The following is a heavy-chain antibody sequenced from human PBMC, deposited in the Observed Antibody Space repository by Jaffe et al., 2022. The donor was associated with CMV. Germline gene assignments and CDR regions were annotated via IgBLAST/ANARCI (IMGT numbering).Heavy chain of an antibody. CDR2: IIPILGIA. D-gene: IGHD2-15*01. Sequence: QVQLVQSGAEVKKPGSSVKVSCKASGGTFSSYAISWVRQAPGQGLEWMGRIIPILGIANYAQKFQGRVTITADKSTSTAYMELSSLRSEDTAVYYCARDRLGYCSGGSCYYDHYYYYYMDVWGKGTTVTVSS. CDR1: GGTFSSYA. CDR3: ARDRLGYCSGGSCYYDHYYYYYMDV. J-gene: IGHJ6*03. V-gene: IGHV1-69*09.